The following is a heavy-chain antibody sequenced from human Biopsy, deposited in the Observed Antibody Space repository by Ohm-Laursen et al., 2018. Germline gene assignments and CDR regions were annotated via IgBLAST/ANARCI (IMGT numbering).Heavy chain of an antibody. V-gene: IGHV3-48*03. D-gene: IGHD6-19*01. CDR2: ISSSGSTV. J-gene: IGHJ4*02. CDR3: GSSIHLGY. CDR1: GFTFSSYE. Sequence: SLRLSCAASGFTFSSYEMNWVRQAPGKGLEWVSYISSSGSTVYYADSVKGRFTISRDNAKNSLYLQMNGLRAEDTGVYYCGSSIHLGYWGRGTLVTVSS.